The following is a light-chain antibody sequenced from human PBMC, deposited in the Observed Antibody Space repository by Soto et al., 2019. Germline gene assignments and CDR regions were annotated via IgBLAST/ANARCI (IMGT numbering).Light chain of an antibody. Sequence: EIVFTQSPATLSLSPGERGTLSCRASESVTNYLAWYQQKPGQAPRLLVYDVSNRATGIPARFSGGGSGTDFTLTISNLEPEDFAVYYCQQRSEWPWTFGQGTKVDIK. V-gene: IGKV3-11*01. CDR3: QQRSEWPWT. J-gene: IGKJ1*01. CDR2: DVS. CDR1: ESVTNY.